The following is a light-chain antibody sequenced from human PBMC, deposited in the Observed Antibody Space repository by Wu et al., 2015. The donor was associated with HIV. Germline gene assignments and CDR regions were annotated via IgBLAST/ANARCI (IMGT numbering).Light chain of an antibody. CDR3: QQYYNWPPYS. V-gene: IGKV3-15*01. CDR2: AAA. J-gene: IGKJ2*03. CDR1: QSVSSK. Sequence: EIVMTQSPATLSVSPGERVTLSCRASQSVSSKLAWFQQKPGQAPRLLLYAAATRATGVPDRFSGSGSGTDFTLTISSLQSEDFAVYYCQQYYNWPPYSFGQGTKLEIK.